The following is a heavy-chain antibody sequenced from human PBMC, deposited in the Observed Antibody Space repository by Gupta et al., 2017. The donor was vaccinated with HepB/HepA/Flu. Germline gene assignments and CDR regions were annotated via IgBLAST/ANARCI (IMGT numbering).Heavy chain of an antibody. CDR2: ISWNSGSI. D-gene: IGHD6-13*01. CDR1: RLTFVDYA. CDR3: AKDRGCSRTEAFDY. Sequence: EVQLVDAGGGLVQPGRSLRLSCAASRLTFVDYAMHWVRQAPGKGLGWVSGISWNSGSIGYADSVKGRFTISRDNAKNSLYLQMNSLRAEDTALYYCAKDRGCSRTEAFDYWGQGTLVTVSS. J-gene: IGHJ4*02. V-gene: IGHV3-9*01.